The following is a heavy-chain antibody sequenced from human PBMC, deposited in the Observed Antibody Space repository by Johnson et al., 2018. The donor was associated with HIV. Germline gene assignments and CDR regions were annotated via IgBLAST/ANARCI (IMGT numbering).Heavy chain of an antibody. CDR3: AREWGEGAFDI. Sequence: VQLVESGGGLVQPGRSLRLSCAASGFTFDDYAMHWVRQAPGKGLEWVSVIFSGGTTYYADSVKGRFTISRDNSKNTLYLQMNSVRAEDTAVYYCAREWGEGAFDIWGQGTMVTVSS. V-gene: IGHV3-66*01. D-gene: IGHD3-16*01. CDR2: IFSGGTT. J-gene: IGHJ3*02. CDR1: GFTFDDYA.